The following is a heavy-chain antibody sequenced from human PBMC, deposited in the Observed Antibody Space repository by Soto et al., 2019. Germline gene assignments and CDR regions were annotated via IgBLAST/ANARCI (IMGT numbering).Heavy chain of an antibody. CDR2: FDPEDGET. D-gene: IGHD2-2*01. CDR1: GYTLTELS. CDR3: ATSTFLSNYFDY. Sequence: ASVKVSCKVSGYTLTELSMHWVRQAPGKGLEWMGGFDPEDGETIYAQKFQGRVTMTEDTSTDTAYMELSSLRSEDTAVYYCATSTFLSNYFDYWGQGTLVTVSS. J-gene: IGHJ4*02. V-gene: IGHV1-24*01.